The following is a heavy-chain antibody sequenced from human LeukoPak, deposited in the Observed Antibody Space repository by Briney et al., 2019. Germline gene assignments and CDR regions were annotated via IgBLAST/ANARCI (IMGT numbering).Heavy chain of an antibody. CDR3: ARAHIGGAFDI. CDR1: GGSISSSSYY. CDR2: IYYSGST. D-gene: IGHD2-21*01. J-gene: IGHJ3*02. V-gene: IGHV4-39*07. Sequence: SETLSLTCTVSGGSISSSSYYWGWIRQPPGKGLEWIGSIYYSGSTYYNPSLKSRVTISVDTSKNQFSLKLSSVTAADTAVYYCARAHIGGAFDIWGQGTMVTVSS.